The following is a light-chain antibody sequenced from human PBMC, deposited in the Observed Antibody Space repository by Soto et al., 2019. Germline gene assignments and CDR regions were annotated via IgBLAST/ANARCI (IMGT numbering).Light chain of an antibody. V-gene: IGKV3-11*01. CDR1: QSVSSY. CDR2: DAS. J-gene: IGKJ1*01. Sequence: EIVLTQSPATLSLSPGERATLSCRASQSVSSYLAWYQQKPGQAPRLLIYDASNRATGIPARFSGSGSGTDFTLTISSLEPEDFAVYYCQQYASHLGTFGQGTKVEIK. CDR3: QQYASHLGT.